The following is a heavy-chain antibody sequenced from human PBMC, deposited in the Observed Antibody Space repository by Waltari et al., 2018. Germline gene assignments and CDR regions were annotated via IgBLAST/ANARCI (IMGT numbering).Heavy chain of an antibody. CDR2: IYYSGST. CDR3: ARAPALLFDY. D-gene: IGHD2-2*01. J-gene: IGHJ4*02. CDR1: GGSISSSSYY. Sequence: QLQLQESGPGLVKPSETLSLTCTVSGGSISSSSYYWGWIRQPPGKGLEWIGSIYYSGSTYYNPSPKSRVTISVDTSKNRFSLKLSSVPAADTAVYYCARAPALLFDYWGQGTLVTVSS. V-gene: IGHV4-39*01.